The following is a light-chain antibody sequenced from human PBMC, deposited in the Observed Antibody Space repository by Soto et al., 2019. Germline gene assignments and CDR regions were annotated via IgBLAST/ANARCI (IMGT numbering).Light chain of an antibody. CDR1: QSVSSD. Sequence: EIVLTQSPATLSLSPGERATLSCRASQSVSSDLAWYQQKPGQAPRLLIYDASNRATGIPARFSGSGSGTDFTLTISSLEPEDFAVYYCQQRSNWPLTFCGGTKVEIK. J-gene: IGKJ4*01. CDR3: QQRSNWPLT. V-gene: IGKV3-11*01. CDR2: DAS.